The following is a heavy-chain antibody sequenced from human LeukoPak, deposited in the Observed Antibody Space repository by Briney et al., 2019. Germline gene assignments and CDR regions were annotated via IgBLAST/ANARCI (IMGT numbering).Heavy chain of an antibody. CDR3: AKDQDGHIVVVTASTVDY. CDR2: ISGSGGST. Sequence: GGSLRLSCAASGFTFSSYGMSWVRQAPAKGLEWVSAISGSGGSTYYADSVKGRFTISRDNSKNTLYLQMNSLRAEDTAVYYCAKDQDGHIVVVTASTVDYWGQGTLVTVSS. J-gene: IGHJ4*02. CDR1: GFTFSSYG. V-gene: IGHV3-23*01. D-gene: IGHD2-21*02.